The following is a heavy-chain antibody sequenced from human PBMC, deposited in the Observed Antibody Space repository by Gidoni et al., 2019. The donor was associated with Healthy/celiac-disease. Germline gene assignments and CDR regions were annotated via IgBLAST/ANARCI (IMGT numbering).Heavy chain of an antibody. J-gene: IGHJ5*02. CDR3: AIGRRGSSTSLSGRWFDP. V-gene: IGHV4-34*01. D-gene: IGHD2-2*01. Sequence: QVQLQQWVAGLLKPSETLSLTCAVYGWSFSGYYWRWIRQPPGKGLEWIGEINQSGSTNYNPSLKSRVTISVDTSKNQFSLKLSSVTAADTAVYYCAIGRRGSSTSLSGRWFDPWGQGTLVTVSS. CDR2: INQSGST. CDR1: GWSFSGYY.